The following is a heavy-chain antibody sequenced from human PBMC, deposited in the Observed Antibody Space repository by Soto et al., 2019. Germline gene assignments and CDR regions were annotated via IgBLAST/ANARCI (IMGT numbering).Heavy chain of an antibody. CDR1: GYSFTSYW. CDR2: IDPSDSYT. D-gene: IGHD5-12*01. Sequence: GESLKISCKGSGYSFTSYWISWVRQMPGKGLEWMGRIDPSDSYTNYSPSFQGHVTISADKSISTAYLQWSSLKASDTAMYYCARADGYNSYYYGMDVWGQGTTVTVSS. V-gene: IGHV5-10-1*01. J-gene: IGHJ6*02. CDR3: ARADGYNSYYYGMDV.